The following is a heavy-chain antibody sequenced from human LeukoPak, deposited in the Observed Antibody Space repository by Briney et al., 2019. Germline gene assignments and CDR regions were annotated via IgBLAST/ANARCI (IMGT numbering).Heavy chain of an antibody. V-gene: IGHV1-69*04. Sequence: ASVKVSCKASGGTFSSYAISWVRQAPGQGLEWMGRIIPILGIANYAQKFQGRVTITADKSTSTVYMELSSLRSEDTAVYYCAREDLVTMIVVVPPSYGMDVWGQGTTVTVSS. CDR1: GGTFSSYA. CDR2: IIPILGIA. J-gene: IGHJ6*02. D-gene: IGHD3-22*01. CDR3: AREDLVTMIVVVPPSYGMDV.